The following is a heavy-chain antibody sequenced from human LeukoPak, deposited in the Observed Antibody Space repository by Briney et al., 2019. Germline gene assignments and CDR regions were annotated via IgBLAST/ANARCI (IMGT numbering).Heavy chain of an antibody. D-gene: IGHD4-17*01. V-gene: IGHV3-23*01. CDR2: ISGSGVST. Sequence: GGSLRLSCAASGVTFSSYAMGWVRQFPGKGLEWVSAISGSGVSTYYADSVKGRFTVSRDNSKNTLYLQMSSLRAEDTAVYYCANLAVTNDYGDYRFDYWGQGTLVTVSS. CDR3: ANLAVTNDYGDYRFDY. J-gene: IGHJ4*02. CDR1: GVTFSSYA.